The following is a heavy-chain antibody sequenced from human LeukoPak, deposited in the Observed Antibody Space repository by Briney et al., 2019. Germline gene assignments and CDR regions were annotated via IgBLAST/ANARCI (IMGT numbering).Heavy chain of an antibody. Sequence: SAPTQVKPTQTLTLTCTFSGFSLSNRGVAVTWIRQPTGKALEWLALIYWDDDKRYSPSLKSRLTITKDTSKNQVVLRMTNMDPVDTATYYCAYSIWFGSRNWFDPWGQGTLVTVSS. V-gene: IGHV2-5*02. CDR3: AYSIWFGSRNWFDP. J-gene: IGHJ5*02. D-gene: IGHD3-10*01. CDR1: GFSLSNRGVA. CDR2: IYWDDDK.